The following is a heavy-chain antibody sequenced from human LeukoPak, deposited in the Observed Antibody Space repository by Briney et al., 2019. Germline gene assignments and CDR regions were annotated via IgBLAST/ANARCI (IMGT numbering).Heavy chain of an antibody. J-gene: IGHJ4*02. D-gene: IGHD6-19*01. V-gene: IGHV4-38-2*02. CDR1: SYSINSNYY. CDR2: IYHTGST. Sequence: SETLSLTCSVSSYSINSNYYWGWIRQSPGKGLEWIGSIYHTGSTYYNPSLKSRVTISLDASNKQFSLRLSSVTAADTAVYYCARGSHPVTGALGGYFDPWGQGTLVTVSS. CDR3: ARGSHPVTGALGGYFDP.